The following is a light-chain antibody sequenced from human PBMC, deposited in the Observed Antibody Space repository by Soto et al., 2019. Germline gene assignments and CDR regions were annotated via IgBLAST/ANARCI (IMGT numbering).Light chain of an antibody. Sequence: QSGLTQPASVSGSPGQSITISCTGTSSDVGGYNFVSWYQQHPGKAPKLMIYDVANRPSGVSNRFSGSKSGSTASLIISGLQAEDEADYYCCSYTTSTTYVFGTGTKLTVL. CDR3: CSYTTSTTYV. V-gene: IGLV2-14*01. J-gene: IGLJ1*01. CDR1: SSDVGGYNF. CDR2: DVA.